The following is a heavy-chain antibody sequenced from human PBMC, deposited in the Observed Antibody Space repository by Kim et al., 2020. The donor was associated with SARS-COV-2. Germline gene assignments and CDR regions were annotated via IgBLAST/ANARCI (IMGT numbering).Heavy chain of an antibody. V-gene: IGHV5-51*01. CDR3: ARLWGSSSSWYWYYYYGMDV. CDR2: IYPGDSDT. Sequence: GESLKISCKGSGYSFTSYWIGWVRQMPGKGLEWMGIIYPGDSDTRYSPSFQGQVTISADKSISTAYLQWSSLKASDTAMYYCARLWGSSSSWYWYYYYGMDVWGQGTTVTVSS. J-gene: IGHJ6*02. CDR1: GYSFTSYW. D-gene: IGHD6-13*01.